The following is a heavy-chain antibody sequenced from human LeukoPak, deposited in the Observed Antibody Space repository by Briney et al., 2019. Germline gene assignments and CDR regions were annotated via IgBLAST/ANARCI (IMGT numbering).Heavy chain of an antibody. V-gene: IGHV3-53*01. CDR3: ARLLHGVRFDY. D-gene: IGHD4-17*01. J-gene: IGHJ4*02. Sequence: GGSLRLSCAASGFTFSSYAMSWVRQAPGKGLEWVSVIYSGGSTYYADSVKGRFTISRDNSKNTLYLQMNSLRAEDTAVYYCARLLHGVRFDYWGQGTLVTVSS. CDR2: IYSGGST. CDR1: GFTFSSYA.